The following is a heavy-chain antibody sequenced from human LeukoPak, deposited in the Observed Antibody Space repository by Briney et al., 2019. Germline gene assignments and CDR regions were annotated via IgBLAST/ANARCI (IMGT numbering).Heavy chain of an antibody. CDR3: AREPLHRSGECYSLFDY. CDR2: LRRYGGSR. V-gene: IGHV3-74*01. Sequence: GGSLSLSCGASGFTFSRYWMYCVLEAPGKGLMCVSRLRRYGGSRDYADPVKGRLTICRENAKNTLYPQMNSPGVEETAVYYCAREPLHRSGECYSLFDYWGQGTLVTVSS. J-gene: IGHJ4*02. D-gene: IGHD2-21*01. CDR1: GFTFSRYW.